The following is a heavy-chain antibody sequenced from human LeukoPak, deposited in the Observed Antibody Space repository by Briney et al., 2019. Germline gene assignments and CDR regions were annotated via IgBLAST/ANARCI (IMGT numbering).Heavy chain of an antibody. J-gene: IGHJ6*03. CDR3: ARGPHYYYYMDV. CDR2: ISPSGGST. Sequence: ASVKVSCKAFGYTFTSNYMHWVRQAPGQGPEWMGVISPSGGSTTYAQKFQGRVTLTRDMSTSTDYLEPSSLRSEDTAVYYCARGPHYYYYMDVWGKGTTVTISS. V-gene: IGHV1-46*01. CDR1: GYTFTSNY.